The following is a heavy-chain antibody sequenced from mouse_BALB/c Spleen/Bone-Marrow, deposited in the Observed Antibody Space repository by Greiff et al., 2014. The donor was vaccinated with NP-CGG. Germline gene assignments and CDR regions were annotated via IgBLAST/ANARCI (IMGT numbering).Heavy chain of an antibody. CDR3: ARDGNFAMDY. J-gene: IGHJ4*01. CDR2: INDGGSYT. V-gene: IGHV5-4*02. Sequence: EVKLMESGGGLVKPGGSPKLSCAVSGFTFSDYYMYWVRQNPEKRLEWVATINDGGSYTYYPDSVKGRFTISRDNAKNNLYLQMSSLKSEDTAMYYCARDGNFAMDYWGQGTSVTVSS. D-gene: IGHD2-1*01. CDR1: GFTFSDYY.